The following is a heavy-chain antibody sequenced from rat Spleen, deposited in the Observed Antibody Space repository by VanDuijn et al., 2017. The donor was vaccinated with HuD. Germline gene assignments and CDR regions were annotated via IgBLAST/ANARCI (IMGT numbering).Heavy chain of an antibody. CDR2: INSAGST. CDR1: SYSITSSYG. V-gene: IGHV3-3*01. Sequence: EVQLQESGPGLVKPSQSLSLTCSVTSYSITSSYGWNWIRKFPGNKLEWMGYINSAGSTNYNPSLKSRISITRDTSKNQFFLQVNSVTTEDTGTYYCARDNSYKAYWGQGVMVTVSS. CDR3: ARDNSYKAY. J-gene: IGHJ2*01. D-gene: IGHD1-2*01.